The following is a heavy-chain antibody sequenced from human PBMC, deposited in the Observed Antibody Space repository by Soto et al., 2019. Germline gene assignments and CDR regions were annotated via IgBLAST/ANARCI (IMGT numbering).Heavy chain of an antibody. Sequence: PGGSLRLSCAASGFTFSSYAMHWVRQAPGKGLEWVAVISYDGSSKYYADSVKGRFTISRDNSKNTLYLQMNSLRAEDTAVYYCARDGGSYYVSAFDIWGQGTMVTVAS. CDR1: GFTFSSYA. D-gene: IGHD1-26*01. V-gene: IGHV3-30-3*01. J-gene: IGHJ3*02. CDR2: ISYDGSSK. CDR3: ARDGGSYYVSAFDI.